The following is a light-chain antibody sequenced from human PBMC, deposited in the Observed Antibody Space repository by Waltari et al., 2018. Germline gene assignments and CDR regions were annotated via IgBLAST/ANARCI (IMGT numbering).Light chain of an antibody. V-gene: IGLV1-47*01. Sequence: QSVLTQPPSASGTPGQRVTISCSGSSSNIGSGYVYWYQQVPGTAPKLLIYRNNQRTSGVPDRFSGSKSGTSASLAISGLRSEDEADYYCEAWDDSLSVLVFGGGTKVTVL. CDR3: EAWDDSLSVLV. CDR2: RNN. J-gene: IGLJ3*02. CDR1: SSNIGSGY.